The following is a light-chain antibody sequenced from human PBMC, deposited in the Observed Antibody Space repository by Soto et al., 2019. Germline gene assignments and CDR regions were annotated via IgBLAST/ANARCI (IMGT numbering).Light chain of an antibody. V-gene: IGKV2-28*01. Sequence: IEMIQSPLSLAVTPGEPASISCRSSQSLLHRTGRNYLAWYLKKPGQSPQLLLYLGSNRPSGVPDRFSGSGSGTYFTLKISRVEAEDVGIYYCKQALQTPLTFGGGTKVEIK. J-gene: IGKJ4*01. CDR3: KQALQTPLT. CDR1: QSLLHRTGRNY. CDR2: LGS.